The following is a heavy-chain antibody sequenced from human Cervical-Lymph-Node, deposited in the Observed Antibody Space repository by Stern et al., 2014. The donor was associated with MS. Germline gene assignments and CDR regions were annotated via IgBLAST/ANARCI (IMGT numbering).Heavy chain of an antibody. CDR1: GGSINSYY. V-gene: IGHV4-59*01. J-gene: IGHJ5*02. Sequence: QLQLQESGPGLVKPSETLSLTCTVSGGSINSYYWSWIRQPPGKGLEWIGYIYYSGSTNYNPSLKSRVTISVDTSKNQFSLKLSSVTAADTAVYYCARSKSPNWFDPWGQGTLVTVSS. CDR2: IYYSGST. CDR3: ARSKSPNWFDP.